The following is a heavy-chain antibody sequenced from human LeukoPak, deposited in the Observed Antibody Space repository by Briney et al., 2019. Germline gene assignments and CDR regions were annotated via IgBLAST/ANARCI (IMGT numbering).Heavy chain of an antibody. CDR2: FNWNGGST. CDR3: AREGGVVYDFWSGYQYNWFDP. CDR1: GFISDDYG. Sequence: PGGSPRLSCAASGFISDDYGMSWVRRAPGKGLEGVSGFNWNGGSTGYADSVKGRLTISRENAKNSLYLEVYCLRAKDTALYYCAREGGVVYDFWSGYQYNWFDPWGQGTLVTVSS. D-gene: IGHD3-3*01. V-gene: IGHV3-20*04. J-gene: IGHJ5*02.